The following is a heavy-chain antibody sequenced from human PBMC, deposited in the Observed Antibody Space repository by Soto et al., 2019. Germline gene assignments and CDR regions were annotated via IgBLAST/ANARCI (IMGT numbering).Heavy chain of an antibody. D-gene: IGHD1-26*01. V-gene: IGHV3-11*06. Sequence: GGSLRLSCAASGFTFSDFYMSWIRQAPGKGLEWVSYISNSRNYSNYADSVKGRFTISRDNAKNSLYLQMNSLRAEDTAVYYCARIRGARANDGSDIWGPGTMVTVSS. CDR3: ARIRGARANDGSDI. CDR2: ISNSRNYS. J-gene: IGHJ3*02. CDR1: GFTFSDFY.